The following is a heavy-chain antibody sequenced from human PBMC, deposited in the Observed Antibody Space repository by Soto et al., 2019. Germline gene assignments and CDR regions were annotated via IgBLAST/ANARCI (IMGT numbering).Heavy chain of an antibody. J-gene: IGHJ3*02. V-gene: IGHV3-23*01. D-gene: IGHD6-19*01. CDR3: AKGPTIHSRGVDAFDI. CDR2: ISGSGASI. Sequence: EVQLLESGGGLVQPGGTLRLSCAASFTFSSYAMSWVRQAPGRGLEWLSGISGSGASIFYADSVRGRFTISRDNSENTLYLQMNTLRAEDTAVYYCAKGPTIHSRGVDAFDIWGQGTMVTVS. CDR1: FTFSSYA.